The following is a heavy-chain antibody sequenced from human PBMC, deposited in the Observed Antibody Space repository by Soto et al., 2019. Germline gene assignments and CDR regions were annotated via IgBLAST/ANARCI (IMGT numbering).Heavy chain of an antibody. CDR2: IFYSGST. D-gene: IGHD5-18*01. Sequence: SETLFLTCTVSGGSISNYYWSWIRQPPGRGLEWIGHIFYSGSTNYNPALKGRVTISVDTSKSQFSLKLSSVTAADTAVYYCAKDSGYNYGYFRWFDPWGQGTLVT. CDR1: GGSISNYY. CDR3: AKDSGYNYGYFRWFDP. V-gene: IGHV4-59*01. J-gene: IGHJ5*02.